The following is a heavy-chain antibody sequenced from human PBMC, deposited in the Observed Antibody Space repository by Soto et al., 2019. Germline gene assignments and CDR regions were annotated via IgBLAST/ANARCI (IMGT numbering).Heavy chain of an antibody. CDR3: TTDWYSSGWIFDY. Sequence: GGSLRLSCAASGFTFSNAWMSWVRQAPGKGLEWVGRIKSKNDGGTTDYAAPVKGRFTISRDDSKNTLYLQMNSLKTEDTAVYYCTTDWYSSGWIFDYWGQGTLVTVSS. D-gene: IGHD6-19*01. CDR2: IKSKNDGGTT. V-gene: IGHV3-15*01. J-gene: IGHJ4*02. CDR1: GFTFSNAW.